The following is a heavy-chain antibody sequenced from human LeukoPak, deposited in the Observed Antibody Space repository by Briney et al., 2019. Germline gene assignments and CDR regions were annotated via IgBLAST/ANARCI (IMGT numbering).Heavy chain of an antibody. Sequence: GGSLRLSCAASGFTFSSYSMNWVRQAPGKGLEWVSSISSSSSYIYYADSVKGRFTISRDNAKNSLYLQMNSLRAEDTAVYYCARPSTQVRVAGAFDIWGQGTMVTVSS. V-gene: IGHV3-21*01. CDR3: ARPSTQVRVAGAFDI. CDR1: GFTFSSYS. CDR2: ISSSSSYI. J-gene: IGHJ3*02. D-gene: IGHD6-19*01.